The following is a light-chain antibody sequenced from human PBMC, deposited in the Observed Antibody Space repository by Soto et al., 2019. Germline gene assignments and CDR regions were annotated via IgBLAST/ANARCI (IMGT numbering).Light chain of an antibody. Sequence: DIQLTQSPSFLSASVGDRVTITCRASQGISSYLAWYQQKPGKAPKLLIYAASTLQSGVPSRFSGSGSGTEFTLTISSLQPEDFATYYFQQLNSYGTFGQGTKVEIK. J-gene: IGKJ1*01. CDR1: QGISSY. CDR2: AAS. V-gene: IGKV1-9*01. CDR3: QQLNSYGT.